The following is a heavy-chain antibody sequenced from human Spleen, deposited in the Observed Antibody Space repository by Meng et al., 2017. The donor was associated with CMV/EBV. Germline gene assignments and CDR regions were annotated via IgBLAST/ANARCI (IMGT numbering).Heavy chain of an antibody. CDR3: ARDSDEYSSSSITRYYYYGMDV. J-gene: IGHJ6*02. CDR1: GYTLTELS. V-gene: IGHV1-24*01. Sequence: ASVKVSCKVSGYTLTELSMHWVRQAPGKGLEWMGGFDPEDGETIYAQKFQGRVTMTEDTSTDTAYMELSSLRSEDTAVYYCARDSDEYSSSSITRYYYYGMDVWGQGTTVTVSS. D-gene: IGHD6-6*01. CDR2: FDPEDGET.